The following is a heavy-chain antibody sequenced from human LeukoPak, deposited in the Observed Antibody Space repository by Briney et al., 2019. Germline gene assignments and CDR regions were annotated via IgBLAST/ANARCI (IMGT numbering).Heavy chain of an antibody. D-gene: IGHD1-26*01. CDR2: IKEDGTTI. J-gene: IGHJ4*01. V-gene: IGHV3-7*01. CDR3: VRDDGATKPC. CDR1: GFTFSNYW. Sequence: GGSLRLSCTASGFTFSNYWMGWVRQAPGKGLKWVANIKEDGTTIYYVDSVKGRFSISRDYAKNSLYLQLSSLRVEDTAMYYCVRDDGATKPCWGHGTLVTVSP.